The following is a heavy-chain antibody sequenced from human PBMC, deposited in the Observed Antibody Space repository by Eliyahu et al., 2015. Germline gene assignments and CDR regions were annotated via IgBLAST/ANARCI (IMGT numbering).Heavy chain of an antibody. CDR1: GFTFGXXA. CDR2: ISGSGGST. Sequence: EVQLLESGGGLVQPGGSLRLSXAASGFTFGXXAMGWVRQAPGKGLEWVSAISGSGGSTYYADSVKGRFTISRDNSKNTLYLQMNSLRAEDTAVYYCAKDQRESKYYDYVWGSWGQGTLVTVSS. D-gene: IGHD3-16*01. CDR3: AKDQRESKYYDYVWGS. V-gene: IGHV3-23*01. J-gene: IGHJ4*02.